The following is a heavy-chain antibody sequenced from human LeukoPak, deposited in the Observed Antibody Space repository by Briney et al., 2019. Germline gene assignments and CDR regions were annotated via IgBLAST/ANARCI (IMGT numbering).Heavy chain of an antibody. Sequence: PSETLSLTCAVYGGSFSGYYWSWIRQHPGKGLEWIGYIYYSGSTYYNPSLKIRVTISVDTSKNQFSLKLSSVTAADTAVYYCARDGRGSVPAVRMDVWGQGATVTVSS. V-gene: IGHV4-31*11. CDR2: IYYSGST. CDR3: ARDGRGSVPAVRMDV. D-gene: IGHD2-2*01. CDR1: GGSFSGYY. J-gene: IGHJ6*02.